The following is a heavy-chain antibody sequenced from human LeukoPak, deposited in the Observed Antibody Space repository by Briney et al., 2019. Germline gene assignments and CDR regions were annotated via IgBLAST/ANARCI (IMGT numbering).Heavy chain of an antibody. CDR3: SKSCGDYGSLFDY. CDR1: GFTFSSYA. V-gene: IGHV3-23*01. CDR2: ISGSGGNT. D-gene: IGHD4-17*01. J-gene: IGHJ4*02. Sequence: GRSLRLSCAASGFTFSSYAMSWVRQAPGKGLEWVTAISGSGGNTYYAGSVKGRFTISRDNSKNTLYLQMDSLRAEDTALYYCSKSCGDYGSLFDYWGQGTLVTVSS.